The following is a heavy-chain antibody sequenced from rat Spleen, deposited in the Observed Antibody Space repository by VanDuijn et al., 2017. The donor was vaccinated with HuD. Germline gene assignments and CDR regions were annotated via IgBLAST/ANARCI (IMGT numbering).Heavy chain of an antibody. CDR2: ITYSGST. V-gene: IGHV3-1*01. CDR3: VRRRGQVYNNYFDY. CDR1: GYSITNNY. J-gene: IGHJ2*01. Sequence: EVQLQESGPGLVKPSQSLSLTCSVTGYSITNNYWDWIRKFPGNKMEWIGHITYSGSTSYNPSLKSRISITRDTSKNQFFLQLNSVITEDTATYYCVRRRGQVYNNYFDYWGQGVMVTVSS. D-gene: IGHD1-10*01.